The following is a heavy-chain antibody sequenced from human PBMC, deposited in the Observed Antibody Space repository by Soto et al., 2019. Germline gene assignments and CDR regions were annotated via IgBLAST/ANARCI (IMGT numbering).Heavy chain of an antibody. J-gene: IGHJ3*01. Sequence: QLVQSGAAVKEPGESLKIACKGSGFSFTTYWIAWVRQMPGKGLEWMGIIYPGDSKTTYSPSFQGQVTISADKSISSAYLQWSRLQASDTAMYYCARDLDYGGNSEASEVWGQGTIVTVSS. V-gene: IGHV5-51*03. CDR1: GFSFTTYW. CDR2: IYPGDSKT. D-gene: IGHD4-17*01. CDR3: ARDLDYGGNSEASEV.